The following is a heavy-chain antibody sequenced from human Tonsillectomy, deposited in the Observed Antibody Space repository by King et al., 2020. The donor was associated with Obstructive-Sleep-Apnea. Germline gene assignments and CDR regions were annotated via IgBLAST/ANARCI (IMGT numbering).Heavy chain of an antibody. CDR2: IHHTGST. Sequence: QLQESGPGLVKPSGTLSLTCAVSGGSISSSNWWSWVRQPPGKGLEWIGEIHHTGSTNFNASLKSRGTISLDKSKNHFSLKLSSVTAADTAVYYCARVPYGDYEDYWGQGTLVTVSS. J-gene: IGHJ4*02. CDR3: ARVPYGDYEDY. V-gene: IGHV4-4*02. CDR1: GGSISSSNW. D-gene: IGHD4-17*01.